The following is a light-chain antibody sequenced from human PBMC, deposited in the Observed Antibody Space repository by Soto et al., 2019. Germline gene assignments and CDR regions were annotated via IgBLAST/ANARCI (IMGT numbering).Light chain of an antibody. Sequence: QSALTQPRSVSGSPGQTVTISCTGTSSDVGGYKYVSWYQQHPGKAPKLTIYDVSKRPSGVPDRFSGSKSGNTASLTISGLQTEDEADYYCCPYAGSYVFGTGTKVTVL. CDR1: SSDVGGYKY. J-gene: IGLJ1*01. V-gene: IGLV2-11*01. CDR2: DVS. CDR3: CPYAGSYV.